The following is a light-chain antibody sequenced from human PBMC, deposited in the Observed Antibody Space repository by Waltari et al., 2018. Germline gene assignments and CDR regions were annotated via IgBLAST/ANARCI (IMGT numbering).Light chain of an antibody. CDR3: QQYGASPYT. CDR2: SAS. V-gene: IGKV3-20*01. CDR1: QTINIDF. J-gene: IGKJ1*01. Sequence: EIVLTQSPGTLSLSPGQRATLSCRASQTINIDFLAWYQQRPDQAPRLLIYSASRRVSGIPDRFSGSGTGTDFTLTISRLEPEDFAVYYCQQYGASPYTFGQGTKVEIK.